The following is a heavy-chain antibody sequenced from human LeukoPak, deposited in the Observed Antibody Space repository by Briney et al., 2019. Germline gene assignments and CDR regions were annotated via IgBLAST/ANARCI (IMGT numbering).Heavy chain of an antibody. CDR3: ARDPETTVVTPGARDY. J-gene: IGHJ4*02. CDR1: GFTFSDYY. V-gene: IGHV3-11*01. CDR2: ISSSGSTI. D-gene: IGHD4-23*01. Sequence: GGSLRLSCAASGFTFSDYYMSWIRQAPGKGLEWVSYISSSGSTIYYADSVKGRFTISRDNAKNSLYLQMNSLRAEDTAVYYCARDPETTVVTPGARDYWGQGTLVTVSS.